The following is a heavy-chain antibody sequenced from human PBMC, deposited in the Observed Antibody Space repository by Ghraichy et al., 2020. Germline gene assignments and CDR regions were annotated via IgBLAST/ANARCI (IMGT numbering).Heavy chain of an antibody. Sequence: GGSLRLSCAASGFTFSQNWMIWFRQAPGKGLEWVANINTDGSEKNYVDSVKGRFTISRDNAKDSLHLQMDSLRVEDTAVYYCAKDLHLNQCDYWGQGALVTVSS. J-gene: IGHJ4*02. D-gene: IGHD1-14*01. CDR3: AKDLHLNQCDY. CDR2: INTDGSEK. CDR1: GFTFSQNW. V-gene: IGHV3-7*04.